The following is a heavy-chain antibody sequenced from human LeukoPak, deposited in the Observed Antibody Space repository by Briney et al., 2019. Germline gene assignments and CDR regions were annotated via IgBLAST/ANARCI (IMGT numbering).Heavy chain of an antibody. CDR2: IHYSGST. V-gene: IGHV4-59*01. D-gene: IGHD2-15*01. CDR3: ARGGIFHFDY. Sequence: SETLSLTCTVSGGSISSYYWSWIRQPPGKGLEWIGYIHYSGSTNYNPSLKTRVTISVDTSKNQFSLNLTSVTAADSAVYYCARGGIFHFDYWGQGTLVTVSS. J-gene: IGHJ4*02. CDR1: GGSISSYY.